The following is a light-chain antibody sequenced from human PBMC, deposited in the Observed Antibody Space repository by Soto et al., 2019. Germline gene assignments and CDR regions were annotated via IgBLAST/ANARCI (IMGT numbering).Light chain of an antibody. CDR1: QSISNN. J-gene: IGKJ5*01. CDR2: DAS. Sequence: EIVLTQSPATLSLSPGERATLSCRASQSISNNLAWYQQKPGQAPRLLVYDASNRATGIPVRLSGSGSGTDFTLTISSLEAEDFALYYCQQRSSWPITFGQGTRLEIK. V-gene: IGKV3-11*01. CDR3: QQRSSWPIT.